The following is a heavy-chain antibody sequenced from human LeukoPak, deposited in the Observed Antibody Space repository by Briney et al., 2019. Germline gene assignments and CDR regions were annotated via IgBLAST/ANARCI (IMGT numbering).Heavy chain of an antibody. V-gene: IGHV3-48*03. CDR2: INRRAGYI. Sequence: PGGSLRLSCVASGFTFSYYEMNWVRQAPGKGLEHIAYINRRAGYIYYADSVQGRFTISRDDAKNSVYLQMNSLRAEDTAIYYCARDRLDYSTSLGQWGQGTLVTVSS. J-gene: IGHJ4*02. CDR1: GFTFSYYE. CDR3: ARDRLDYSTSLGQ. D-gene: IGHD6-6*01.